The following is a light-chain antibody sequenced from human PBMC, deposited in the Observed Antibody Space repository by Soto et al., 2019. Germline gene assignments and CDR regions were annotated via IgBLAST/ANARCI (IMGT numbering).Light chain of an antibody. CDR2: AAS. CDR1: QDISKY. CDR3: QKYNDVPRT. Sequence: DTQMTQSPSSLSASVGDRVAISCRASQDISKYLAWYQQKPGKVPKVLIYAASTLQSGVPSRFSGSGSGTDFTLTISSLQPEDVATYYCQKYNDVPRTFGQGTKVEI. V-gene: IGKV1-27*01. J-gene: IGKJ1*01.